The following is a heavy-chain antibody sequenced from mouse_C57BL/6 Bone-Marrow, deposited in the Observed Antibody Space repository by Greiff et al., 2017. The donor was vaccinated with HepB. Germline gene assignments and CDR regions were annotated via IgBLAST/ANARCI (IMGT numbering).Heavy chain of an antibody. D-gene: IGHD2-3*01. CDR3: ARQIYDGYPLYFDV. Sequence: DVKLQESGGGLVKPGGSLKLSCAASGFTFSSYTMSWVRQTPEKRLEWVATISGGGGNTYYPDSVKGRFTISRDNAKNTLYLQMSSLRSEDTALYYCARQIYDGYPLYFDVWGTGTTVTVSS. CDR1: GFTFSSYT. CDR2: ISGGGGNT. J-gene: IGHJ1*03. V-gene: IGHV5-9*01.